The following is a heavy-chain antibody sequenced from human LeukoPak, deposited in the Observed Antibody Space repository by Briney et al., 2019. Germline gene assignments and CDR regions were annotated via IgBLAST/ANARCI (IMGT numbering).Heavy chain of an antibody. CDR1: GYTFTSYD. V-gene: IGHV1-8*01. D-gene: IGHD2-21*01. Sequence: GASVKLSCKASGYTFTSYDINWVRQATGQGLEWMGWMNPNSGNTGYAQKFQGRVTMTRNTSISTAYMELSSLRSEDTAVYYCARDSILGGVWAGAFDIWGQGTMVTVSS. CDR2: MNPNSGNT. CDR3: ARDSILGGVWAGAFDI. J-gene: IGHJ3*02.